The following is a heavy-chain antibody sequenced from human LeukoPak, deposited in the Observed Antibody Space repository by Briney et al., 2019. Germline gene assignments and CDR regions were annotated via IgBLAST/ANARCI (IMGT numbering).Heavy chain of an antibody. Sequence: PGESLKISCKGSGYSFTSYWIGWVRQMPGKGLEWMGIIYPGDSDTRYSPSFQGQVTISDDKSISTAYLQWSSLKASDTAMYYCARHSYYYGSGSYYEYNWFDPWGQGTLVTVSS. CDR3: ARHSYYYGSGSYYEYNWFDP. CDR1: GYSFTSYW. CDR2: IYPGDSDT. J-gene: IGHJ5*02. V-gene: IGHV5-51*01. D-gene: IGHD3-10*01.